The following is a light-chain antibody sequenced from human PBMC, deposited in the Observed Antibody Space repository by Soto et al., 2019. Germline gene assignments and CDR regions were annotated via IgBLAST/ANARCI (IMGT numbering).Light chain of an antibody. V-gene: IGKV3-20*01. CDR1: QFVGSRF. Sequence: EVVLTQSPDTLSLSPGDRATLSCRASQFVGSRFLAWYQQKPGQTPRLLIYGSSSRATGIPDRFSGSGSGTDFTLTISRLEPEDFAVYHCQQFGSSSPITFGQGTRLEIK. CDR2: GSS. CDR3: QQFGSSSPIT. J-gene: IGKJ5*01.